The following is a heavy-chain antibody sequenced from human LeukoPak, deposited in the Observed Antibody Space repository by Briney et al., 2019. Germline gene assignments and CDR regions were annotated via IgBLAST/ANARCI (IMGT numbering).Heavy chain of an antibody. Sequence: GGSLRLSCVASGFTFDDYAMHWVRQAPGKGLEWVSGISRNSDGIGYADSVKGRFTMSRDNAKNSLDLQMNSLRPEDTALYYCARGVAAAGPPDYWGQGTLVTVSS. CDR1: GFTFDDYA. J-gene: IGHJ4*02. D-gene: IGHD6-13*01. CDR3: ARGVAAAGPPDY. V-gene: IGHV3-9*01. CDR2: ISRNSDGI.